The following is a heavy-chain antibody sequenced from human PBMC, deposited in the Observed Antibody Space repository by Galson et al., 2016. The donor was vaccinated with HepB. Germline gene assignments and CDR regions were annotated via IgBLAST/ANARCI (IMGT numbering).Heavy chain of an antibody. CDR3: ARDVLYDSNGYYPP. V-gene: IGHV1-69*13. D-gene: IGHD3-22*01. J-gene: IGHJ5*02. CDR1: GGSFNNYG. Sequence: SVKVSCKASGGSFNNYGFSWVRQAPGQGLEWMGVLIPIFTTAIYAQKFQGRVTISADESTSTAYMELRSLRSEDTAVYYCARDVLYDSNGYYPPWGQGTLVTVSS. CDR2: LIPIFTTA.